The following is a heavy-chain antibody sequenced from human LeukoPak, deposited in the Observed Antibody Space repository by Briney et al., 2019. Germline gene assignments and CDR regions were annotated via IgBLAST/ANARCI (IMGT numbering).Heavy chain of an antibody. CDR2: IYYSGST. J-gene: IGHJ6*02. CDR3: ARSSGSTYYYGMDV. D-gene: IGHD2-2*01. Sequence: SETLSLTCTVSGGSISSYYWSWIRQPPGKGLEWIGYIYYSGSTNYNPSLKSRVTISADTSKNQFSLKLSSVTAADTAVYYCARSSGSTYYYGMDVWGQGTTVTVSS. V-gene: IGHV4-59*01. CDR1: GGSISSYY.